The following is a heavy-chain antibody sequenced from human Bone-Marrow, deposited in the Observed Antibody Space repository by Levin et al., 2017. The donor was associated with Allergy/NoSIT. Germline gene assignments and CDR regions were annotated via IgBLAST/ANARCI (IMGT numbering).Heavy chain of an antibody. Sequence: GGSLRLSCAASGFTFDDYAMHWVRQAPGKGLEWVSGISWNSGSIGYADSVKGRFTISRDNAKNSLYLQMNSLRAEDTALYYCAKGYISSGWTDAFDIWGQGTMVTVSS. D-gene: IGHD6-19*01. CDR2: ISWNSGSI. CDR3: AKGYISSGWTDAFDI. CDR1: GFTFDDYA. V-gene: IGHV3-9*01. J-gene: IGHJ3*02.